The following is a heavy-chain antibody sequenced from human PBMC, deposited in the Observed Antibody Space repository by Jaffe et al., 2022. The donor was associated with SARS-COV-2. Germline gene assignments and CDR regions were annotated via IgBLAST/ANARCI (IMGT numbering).Heavy chain of an antibody. Sequence: EVQLVESGGGMVEPGGSLRLSCAASGFTFSSAWMSWVRQAPGKGLEWVGRIESKSDGGTTDYAAPVKGRFTISRDDSTSTLYLQMTSLKSEDTAVYFCTTDGGGTTVTTPVGGIDHWGQGTLVTVSS. CDR1: GFTFSSAW. D-gene: IGHD4-17*01. CDR3: TTDGGGTTVTTPVGGIDH. CDR2: IESKSDGGTT. J-gene: IGHJ4*02. V-gene: IGHV3-15*04.